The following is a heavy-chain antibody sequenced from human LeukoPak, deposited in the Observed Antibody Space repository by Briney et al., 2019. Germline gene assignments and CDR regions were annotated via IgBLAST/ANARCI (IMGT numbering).Heavy chain of an antibody. CDR1: GFTFSSYA. V-gene: IGHV3-30*04. D-gene: IGHD2-15*01. CDR2: ISYDGSNK. J-gene: IGHJ4*02. Sequence: GGSLRLSCAASGFTFSSYAMHWVRQAPGKGLEWVAVISYDGSNKYYADSVKGRFTISRDNSKNTLYLQMNSLRAEDTAVYYCARDRYCSGDWGQGTLVTVSS. CDR3: ARDRYCSGD.